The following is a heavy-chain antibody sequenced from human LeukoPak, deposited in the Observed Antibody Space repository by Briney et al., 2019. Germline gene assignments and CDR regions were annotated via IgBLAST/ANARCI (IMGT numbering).Heavy chain of an antibody. V-gene: IGHV4-59*08. CDR2: IYYSGST. D-gene: IGHD3-22*01. Sequence: SETLSLTCTVSGGSISSYYWSWIRQPPGKGLEWIGYIYYSGSTNYNPSLKSRVTISVDTSKNQFSLKLSSVTAADTAVYYCARRAYYYDGSGYSVAPGFDYWGQGTLVTVSS. J-gene: IGHJ4*02. CDR3: ARRAYYYDGSGYSVAPGFDY. CDR1: GGSISSYY.